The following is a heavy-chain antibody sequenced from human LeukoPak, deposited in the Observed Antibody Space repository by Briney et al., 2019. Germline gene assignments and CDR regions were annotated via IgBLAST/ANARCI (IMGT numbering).Heavy chain of an antibody. Sequence: SVKVSCKASGGTFSSYAISWVRQAPGQGLEWMGGIIPIFGTANYAQKFQGRVTITADESTSTAYMELSSLRSEDTAVYYCARPDIGMADLDYWGQGTLVTVSS. D-gene: IGHD6-19*01. CDR3: ARPDIGMADLDY. CDR1: GGTFSSYA. J-gene: IGHJ4*02. V-gene: IGHV1-69*13. CDR2: IIPIFGTA.